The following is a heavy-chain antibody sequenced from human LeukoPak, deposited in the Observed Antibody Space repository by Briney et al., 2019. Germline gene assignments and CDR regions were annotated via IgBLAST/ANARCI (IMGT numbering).Heavy chain of an antibody. J-gene: IGHJ4*02. V-gene: IGHV4-34*01. CDR3: AREAIFGVVREYYFDY. CDR2: INHSGST. D-gene: IGHD3-3*01. CDR1: GGSFSGYY. Sequence: SETLSLTCAVYGGSFSGYYWSWIRQPPGKGLEWIGEINHSGSTNYNPSLKSRVTISVDTSKNQFSLKLSSVTAADTAVYYCAREAIFGVVREYYFDYWGQGTLVTVSS.